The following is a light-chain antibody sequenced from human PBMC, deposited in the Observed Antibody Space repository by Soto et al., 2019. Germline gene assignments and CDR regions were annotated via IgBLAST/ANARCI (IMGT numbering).Light chain of an antibody. V-gene: IGLV2-8*01. CDR2: EVS. Sequence: QSVLTQPPSASGSPGQSVAISCTGTSSDVGGYNYVSWYQQHPGKAPKLMIYEVSKRPSGVPDRFSGSKSGSTASLTVSGLQAEDEADYYCSSYTSSSTKVFGTGTKLTVL. CDR1: SSDVGGYNY. J-gene: IGLJ1*01. CDR3: SSYTSSSTKV.